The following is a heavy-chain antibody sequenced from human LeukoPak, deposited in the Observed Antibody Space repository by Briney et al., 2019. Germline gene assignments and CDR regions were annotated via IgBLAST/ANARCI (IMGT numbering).Heavy chain of an antibody. V-gene: IGHV1-2*06. D-gene: IGHD6-19*01. CDR3: ARAVLDSSGWHFDY. CDR1: GYTFTGYY. CDR2: INPNSGGT. J-gene: IGHJ4*02. Sequence: ASVKVSCKASGYTFTGYYMHWVRQAPGQGLEWMGRINPNSGGTNYAQKFQGRVTMIRDTSISTAYMELSRLRSDDTAVYYCARAVLDSSGWHFDYWGQGTLVTVSS.